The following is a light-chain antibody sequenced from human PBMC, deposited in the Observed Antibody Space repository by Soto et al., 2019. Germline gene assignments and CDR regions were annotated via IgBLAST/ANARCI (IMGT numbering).Light chain of an antibody. J-gene: IGLJ1*01. CDR2: EVS. CDR3: CSYAGRNREV. CDR1: SSDVGGYNY. V-gene: IGLV2-8*01. Sequence: QSALTQPPSASGSPGQSVTISCTGTSSDVGGYNYVSWYQQYPGKAPKLMIYEVSKRPSGVPDRFSGSKSGNTASLTVSGLQAEDEADYYCCSYAGRNREVFGTGNKVTVL.